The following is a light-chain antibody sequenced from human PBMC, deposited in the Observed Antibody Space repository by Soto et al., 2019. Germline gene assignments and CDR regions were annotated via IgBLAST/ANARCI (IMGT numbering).Light chain of an antibody. Sequence: QSVLTQPPSVSGAPGQRVTISCTGTSSNIGAGYDVNWYQQLPGTAPKLLIYGNSNRPSGVPDQFSGSKSGTSASLVITGLQAEDEADYYCQSYDSSLSGVVFGGGTQLTVL. V-gene: IGLV1-40*01. CDR1: SSNIGAGYD. CDR3: QSYDSSLSGVV. J-gene: IGLJ2*01. CDR2: GNS.